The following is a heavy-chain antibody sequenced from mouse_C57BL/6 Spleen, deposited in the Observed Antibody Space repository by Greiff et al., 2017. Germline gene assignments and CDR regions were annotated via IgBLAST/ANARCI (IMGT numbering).Heavy chain of an antibody. D-gene: IGHD1-1*01. Sequence: VQLQQSGPELVKPGASVKIPCKASGYTFTDYNMDWVKQSHGQSLEWIGDINPNNGGTIYNQKFKGKATLTVDKSSSTAYMELRSLTSEDTAVYYCARLSYEVDYWGQGTSVTVSS. CDR3: ARLSYEVDY. CDR2: INPNNGGT. CDR1: GYTFTDYN. J-gene: IGHJ4*01. V-gene: IGHV1-18*01.